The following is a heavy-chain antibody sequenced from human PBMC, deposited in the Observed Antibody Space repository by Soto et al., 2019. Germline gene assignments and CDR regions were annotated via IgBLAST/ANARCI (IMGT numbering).Heavy chain of an antibody. CDR3: ARWPDGYYYYGMDV. Sequence: GASVKVSCKASGGTFSSDSFSWVRQAPGQGLEWMGGIIPMFDTPIYAQKFQDRVTITADESTSTAYMQLSSLRSGDTAVYYWARWPDGYYYYGMDVWGQGTTVTVS. J-gene: IGHJ6*02. CDR2: IIPMFDTP. V-gene: IGHV1-69*13. CDR1: GGTFSSDS.